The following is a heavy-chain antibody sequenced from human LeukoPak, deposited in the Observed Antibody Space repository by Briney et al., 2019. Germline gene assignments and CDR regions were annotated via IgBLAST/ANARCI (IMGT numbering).Heavy chain of an antibody. Sequence: ASVKVSCKASGGTFTSYDINWVRQATGQGLEWMGWMNPNSGNTGYAQKFQGRVTITRNTSISTAYMELSSLRSEDTAVYYCARVLRITGTTAFDIWGQGTMVTVSS. D-gene: IGHD1-7*01. CDR2: MNPNSGNT. V-gene: IGHV1-8*03. CDR3: ARVLRITGTTAFDI. CDR1: GGTFTSYD. J-gene: IGHJ3*02.